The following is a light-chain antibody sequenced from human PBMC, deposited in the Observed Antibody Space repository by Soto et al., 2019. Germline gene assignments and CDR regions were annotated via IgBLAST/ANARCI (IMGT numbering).Light chain of an antibody. CDR2: DVF. V-gene: IGLV2-8*02. CDR1: SKDVGRDNY. J-gene: IGLJ2*01. Sequence: QSALTQPPSASRSLGQSVTISCSGTSKDVGRDNYVSWYQQHAGQTPKVIIYDVFQRPSGVPDRFSGSKSGTTAYLTVSNLQFEDDAEYFCSSYGGRNNFVVFGGGTKLTVL. CDR3: SSYGGRNNFVV.